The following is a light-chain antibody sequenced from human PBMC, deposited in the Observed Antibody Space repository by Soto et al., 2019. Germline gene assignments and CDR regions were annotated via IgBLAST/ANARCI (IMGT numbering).Light chain of an antibody. CDR1: QSVRSNY. J-gene: IGKJ2*01. Sequence: EIVLTQSPGTLSLSPGERATLSCRASQSVRSNYLAWYRQKPGQAPRLLIHGASSRATGIPDRFSGSGSGTDFTLTISRLEPEDFAVYYCQQYGSSPYTFGQGTKLEIQ. CDR3: QQYGSSPYT. CDR2: GAS. V-gene: IGKV3-20*01.